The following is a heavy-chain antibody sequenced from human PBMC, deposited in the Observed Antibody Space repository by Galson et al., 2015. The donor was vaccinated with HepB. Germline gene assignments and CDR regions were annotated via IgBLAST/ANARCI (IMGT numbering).Heavy chain of an antibody. V-gene: IGHV3-23*01. Sequence: SLRLSCAASGFTFSDYYMSWVRQAPRKGLEWVSGISETDDTTYYADSVKGRFTISRDNSKNMLYLQMNSLTAEDTAVYYCAKTSGQSLVIVIIPLYYFDSWGQGTLVAVSS. D-gene: IGHD3-22*01. CDR1: GFTFSDYY. CDR2: ISETDDTT. J-gene: IGHJ4*02. CDR3: AKTSGQSLVIVIIPLYYFDS.